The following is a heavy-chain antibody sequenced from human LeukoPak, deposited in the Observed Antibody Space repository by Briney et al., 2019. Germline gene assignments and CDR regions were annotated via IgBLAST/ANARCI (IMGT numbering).Heavy chain of an antibody. V-gene: IGHV1-8*01. D-gene: IGHD6-13*01. Sequence: ASVKVSCKASGYTFTSYDINWVRQATGQGLEWMGWMNPNSGNTGYAQKFQGRVTMTRNTSISTAYMELSSLRSEDTAVYYCAREPAAAGTRSRYYYYYYMDVWGKGTTVTVSS. CDR1: GYTFTSYD. CDR3: AREPAAAGTRSRYYYYYYMDV. J-gene: IGHJ6*03. CDR2: MNPNSGNT.